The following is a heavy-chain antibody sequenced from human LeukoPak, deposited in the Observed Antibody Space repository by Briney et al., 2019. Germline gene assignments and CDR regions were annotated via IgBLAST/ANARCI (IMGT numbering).Heavy chain of an antibody. Sequence: GGSLRLSCAASGFTFSSHGMHWVRQAPAKGLEWVAVISYDGSKNYYAESVKGRFTISRDNAMSTLYLQMNSLRAEDTAVYYCARWVVTAADIDYWGQGTLVTVSS. J-gene: IGHJ4*02. CDR1: GFTFSSHG. CDR3: ARWVVTAADIDY. V-gene: IGHV3-30*03. CDR2: ISYDGSKN. D-gene: IGHD2-15*01.